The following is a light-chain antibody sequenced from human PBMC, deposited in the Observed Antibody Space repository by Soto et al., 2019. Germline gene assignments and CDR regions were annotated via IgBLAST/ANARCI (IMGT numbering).Light chain of an antibody. CDR2: SND. CDR3: AAWDDSLSGPL. V-gene: IGLV1-47*01. Sequence: QSVLTQSPSASGTPGQRVIISCSGTSSNIGTNYVYWYQQLPGTAPKVLIYSNDKRPSGVPNRFSGSKSGTSASLAISGLRSEDVADYYCAAWDDSLSGPLFGGGTKLTVL. CDR1: SSNIGTNY. J-gene: IGLJ2*01.